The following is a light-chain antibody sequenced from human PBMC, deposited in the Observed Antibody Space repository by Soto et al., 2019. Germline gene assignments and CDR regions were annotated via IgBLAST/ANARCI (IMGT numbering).Light chain of an antibody. CDR1: QSVSSSY. CDR2: GAS. V-gene: IGKV3-20*01. CDR3: QPYGSST. J-gene: IGKJ1*01. Sequence: EIVLTQSPGTLSLSPGERATLSCRASQSVSSSYLAWYQQKPGQAPRLLIYGASSRATGIPDRFSGSGSGSDFTLTISRLEPEDFAVYYCQPYGSSTFGQGTKVESK.